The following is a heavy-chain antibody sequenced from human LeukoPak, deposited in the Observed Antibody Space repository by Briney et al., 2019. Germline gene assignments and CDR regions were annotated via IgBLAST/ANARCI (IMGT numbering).Heavy chain of an antibody. V-gene: IGHV3-30-3*01. J-gene: IGHJ4*02. CDR2: ISYDGSNK. D-gene: IGHD3-22*01. CDR3: ARDRINSSGLDY. Sequence: GGSLRLSCAASGFTFSSYAMHWVRQAPVKELEWVAVISYDGSNKYYADSVKGRFTISRDNSKNTLYLQMNSLRAEDTAVYYCARDRINSSGLDYWGQGTLVTVSS. CDR1: GFTFSSYA.